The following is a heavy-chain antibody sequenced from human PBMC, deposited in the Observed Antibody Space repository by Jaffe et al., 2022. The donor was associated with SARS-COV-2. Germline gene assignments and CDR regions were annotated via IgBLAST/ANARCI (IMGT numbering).Heavy chain of an antibody. CDR1: GGSISSSAYY. V-gene: IGHV4-39*01. D-gene: IGHD3-9*01. CDR2: IYFSGHT. CDR3: ARQTGYFGNTES. Sequence: QLQLQESGPGLVKPSETLSLTCTVSGGSISSSAYYWGWIRQPPGKGLEWIGNIYFSGHTSDNPSLKSRLTMSVDTSKNQFSLKLSSVTAADTAVYYCARQTGYFGNTESWGQGTLVTVSS. J-gene: IGHJ5*02.